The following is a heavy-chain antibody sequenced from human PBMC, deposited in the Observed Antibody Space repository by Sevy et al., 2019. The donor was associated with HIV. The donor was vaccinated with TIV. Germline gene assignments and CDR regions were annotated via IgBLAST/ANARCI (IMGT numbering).Heavy chain of an antibody. CDR3: ARDRYSSGWYPDY. J-gene: IGHJ4*02. CDR2: INPNSGGT. D-gene: IGHD6-19*01. Sequence: ASVKVSCKASGYTFTGYYMHWVRQAPGQGLEWMGWINPNSGGTNYAQKFQGRVTMTRDTSISTAYMELSRLRSDDTAVYYCARDRYSSGWYPDYWGQGTLVTVSS. V-gene: IGHV1-2*02. CDR1: GYTFTGYY.